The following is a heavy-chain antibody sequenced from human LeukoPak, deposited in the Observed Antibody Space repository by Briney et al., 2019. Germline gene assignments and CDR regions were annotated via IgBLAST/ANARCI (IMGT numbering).Heavy chain of an antibody. J-gene: IGHJ4*02. CDR3: ARDYGFWSGFPPLFDY. CDR2: ISSSDSTI. D-gene: IGHD3-3*01. Sequence: TGGSLRLSCAASGFTFSSYEMNWVRQAPGKGLEWVSYISSSDSTIYYADSVKGRFTISRDNAKNSLYLQMNSLRAEDTAVYYCARDYGFWSGFPPLFDYWGQGTLVTASS. CDR1: GFTFSSYE. V-gene: IGHV3-48*03.